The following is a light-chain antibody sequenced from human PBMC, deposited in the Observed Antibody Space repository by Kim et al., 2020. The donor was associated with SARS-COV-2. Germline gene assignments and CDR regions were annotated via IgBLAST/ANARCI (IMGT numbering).Light chain of an antibody. J-gene: IGKJ1*01. CDR3: QQSYSTPWT. CDR1: QSISSY. CDR2: AAS. Sequence: DIQMTQSPSSLSASVGDRVTITCRASQSISSYLNWYQQKPGKAPKLLTYAASSLQSGVPSRFSGSGSGTDFTLTISSLQPEEFATYFSQQSYSTPWTFCQGTQVDIK. V-gene: IGKV1-39*01.